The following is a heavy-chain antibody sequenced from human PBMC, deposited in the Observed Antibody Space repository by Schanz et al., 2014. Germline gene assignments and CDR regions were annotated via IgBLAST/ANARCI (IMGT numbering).Heavy chain of an antibody. D-gene: IGHD4-4*01. CDR1: GYTFTAYY. Sequence: QVQLVQSGAEVKKPGASVKVSCKASGYTFTAYYFHWVRQAPGQGLEWMGWMNPNSGNTGYAQKFQGRVTMTRNTSISTAYMELSSLRSEDRAMYYCARGYRLQSFDYWGQGTLVTVSS. CDR2: MNPNSGNT. J-gene: IGHJ4*02. CDR3: ARGYRLQSFDY. V-gene: IGHV1-8*02.